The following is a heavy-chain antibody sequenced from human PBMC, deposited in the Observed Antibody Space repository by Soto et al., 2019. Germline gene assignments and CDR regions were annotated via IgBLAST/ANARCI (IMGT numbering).Heavy chain of an antibody. CDR1: GFTFSSYA. CDR2: ISGSGGST. J-gene: IGHJ4*02. V-gene: IGHV3-23*01. D-gene: IGHD2-15*01. Sequence: GGSLRLSCAASGFTFSSYAMTWVRQAPGKGMEWVAAISGSGGSTYYADSVKGRFTISRENSKNTLYLQMNSLRAEDAAVYYCAKDLVGSNADYYDYWGQGTLVTVSS. CDR3: AKDLVGSNADYYDY.